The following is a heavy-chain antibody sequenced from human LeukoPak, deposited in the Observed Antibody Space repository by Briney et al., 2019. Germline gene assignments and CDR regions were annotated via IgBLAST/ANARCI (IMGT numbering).Heavy chain of an antibody. J-gene: IGHJ4*02. Sequence: GGSLRLSCAASGFAFSRYSMNWVRQAPGKGLEWVSSISYSGPHMFYADSVRGRFTISRDNAENSLFLQMDSLRAEDTAVYFCASNDYRDEGIDSWGQGTLVTVSS. D-gene: IGHD4-17*01. V-gene: IGHV3-21*01. CDR2: ISYSGPHM. CDR1: GFAFSRYS. CDR3: ASNDYRDEGIDS.